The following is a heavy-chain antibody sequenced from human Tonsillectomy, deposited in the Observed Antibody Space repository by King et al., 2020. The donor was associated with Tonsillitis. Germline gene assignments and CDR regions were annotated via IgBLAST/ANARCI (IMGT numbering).Heavy chain of an antibody. CDR2: ISRSGSST. CDR1: GFTFSSFS. J-gene: IGHJ3*02. D-gene: IGHD2-8*01. V-gene: IGHV3-23*04. Sequence: VQLVESGGGLVQPGGSLRLSCAASGFTFSSFSMVWVRQAPGKGLEWVSTISRSGSSTYYADSVRGRFTISRDNSKNTVYVQMNSLRAEDTALYYCAKGSAHLGVFDIWGQGTLVTVSS. CDR3: AKGSAHLGVFDI.